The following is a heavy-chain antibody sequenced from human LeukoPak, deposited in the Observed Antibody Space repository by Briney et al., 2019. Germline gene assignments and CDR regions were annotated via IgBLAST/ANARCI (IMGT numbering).Heavy chain of an antibody. D-gene: IGHD3-10*01. CDR2: INHSGST. CDR3: ARVHPSYGSGSYYKPFDY. J-gene: IGHJ4*02. CDR1: GGSFSGYY. V-gene: IGHV4-34*01. Sequence: SETLSLICAVYGGSFSGYYWSWIRQPPGKGLEWLGEINHSGSTNYNPSLKSRVTISVDASKNQFSLKLSSVTAADTAVYYCARVHPSYGSGSYYKPFDYWGQGTLVTVSS.